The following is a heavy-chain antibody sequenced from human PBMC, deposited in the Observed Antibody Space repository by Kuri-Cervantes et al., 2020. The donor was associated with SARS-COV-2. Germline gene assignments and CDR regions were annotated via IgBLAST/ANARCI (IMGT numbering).Heavy chain of an antibody. CDR3: AKDLSGSYYFDY. J-gene: IGHJ4*02. V-gene: IGHV3-23*01. Sequence: GESLKISCAASGFTVSSNYMSWVRQAPGKGLEWVSAISGSGGSTYYADSVKGRFTISRDNSKNTLYLQMNSLRAEDTAVYYCAKDLSGSYYFDYWGQGTLVTVSS. CDR2: ISGSGGST. CDR1: GFTVSSNY. D-gene: IGHD1-26*01.